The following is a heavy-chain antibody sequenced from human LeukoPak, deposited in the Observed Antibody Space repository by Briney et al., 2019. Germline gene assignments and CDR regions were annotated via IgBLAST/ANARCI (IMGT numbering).Heavy chain of an antibody. V-gene: IGHV3-64*01. CDR1: GFTFSTYA. CDR3: ARDLAARVSPTI. Sequence: GRSLRLYCAASGFTFSTYAMHWVRQAPGKELEYVSTISDNGGSTFYANSVKGRFTISRDNSKNTLYLQMGSLRAEDMAVYYCARDLAARVSPTIWGQGTMVTVSS. CDR2: ISDNGGST. D-gene: IGHD6-6*01. J-gene: IGHJ3*02.